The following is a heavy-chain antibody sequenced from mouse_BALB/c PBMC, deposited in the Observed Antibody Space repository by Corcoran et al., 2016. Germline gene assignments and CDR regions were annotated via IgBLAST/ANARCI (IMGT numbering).Heavy chain of an antibody. Sequence: QIQLVQSGPELKKPGETVKISCKASGYTFTNYGMNWVKQAPGKGLKWMGWINTYTGEPTYADAFKGRFAFSLETSASTAYLQINNLKNEDTATYFCASYYGSSWYFDVWGAGTTVTVSS. D-gene: IGHD1-1*01. CDR1: GYTFTNYG. CDR3: ASYYGSSWYFDV. J-gene: IGHJ1*01. V-gene: IGHV9-3-1*01. CDR2: INTYTGEP.